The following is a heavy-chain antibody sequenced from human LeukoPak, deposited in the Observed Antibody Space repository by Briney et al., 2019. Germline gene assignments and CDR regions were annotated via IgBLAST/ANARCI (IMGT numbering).Heavy chain of an antibody. CDR1: GGSISSYY. CDR2: IYYTGST. Sequence: SETLSLTCTVSGGSISSYYWSWIRQPPGKGLEWIGYIYYTGSTNYNPSLTSRVNMSVDTSKNQFSLKLTSVTAADTAVYYCARWGSIAVARFDYWGQGTLVTVSS. V-gene: IGHV4-59*01. CDR3: ARWGSIAVARFDY. J-gene: IGHJ4*02. D-gene: IGHD6-6*01.